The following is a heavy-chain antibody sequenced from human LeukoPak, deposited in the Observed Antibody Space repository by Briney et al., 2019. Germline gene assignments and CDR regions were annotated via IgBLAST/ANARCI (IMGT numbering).Heavy chain of an antibody. J-gene: IGHJ4*02. V-gene: IGHV1-24*01. CDR2: FDPEDGET. D-gene: IGHD3-10*01. CDR1: GYTLTELS. Sequence: ASVKVSCKVSGYTLTELSMHWVRQAPGKGHEWMGGFDPEDGETIYAQKFQGRVTMTEDTSTDTAYMELSSLRSEDTAVYYCATDHTGGKSSSLFDYWGQGTLVTASS. CDR3: ATDHTGGKSSSLFDY.